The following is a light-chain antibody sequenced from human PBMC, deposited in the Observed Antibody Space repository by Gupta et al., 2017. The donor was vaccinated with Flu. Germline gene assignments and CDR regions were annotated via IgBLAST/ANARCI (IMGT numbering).Light chain of an antibody. CDR3: LQRSFWPWT. CDR1: QSVSSF. V-gene: IGKV3-11*01. Sequence: PAILYLSLGERAALSCRVSQSVSSFLSWYQKKPGQAPRLLIYDASNRATGIPARFSGSGSGTDFTLTISRLEPEDFALYYCLQRSFWPWTFGQGTKVEIK. J-gene: IGKJ1*01. CDR2: DAS.